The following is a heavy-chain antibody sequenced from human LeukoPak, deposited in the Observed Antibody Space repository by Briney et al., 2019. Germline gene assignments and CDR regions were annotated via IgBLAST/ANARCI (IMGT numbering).Heavy chain of an antibody. CDR2: IYPGDSDT. Sequence: GESLKISCEASGYSLTTYWIGWVRQMPGKGLEWMGIIYPGDSDTRYSPSFQGQVTISADKSISTAYLQWSRLKASDTAMYYCARQHGTGSYNSRAIYYWGQGTLVTVSS. V-gene: IGHV5-51*01. CDR1: GYSLTTYW. D-gene: IGHD3-10*01. CDR3: ARQHGTGSYNSRAIYY. J-gene: IGHJ4*02.